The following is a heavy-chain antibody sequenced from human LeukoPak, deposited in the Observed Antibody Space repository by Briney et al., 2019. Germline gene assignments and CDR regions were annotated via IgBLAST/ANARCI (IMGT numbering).Heavy chain of an antibody. V-gene: IGHV1-24*01. J-gene: IGHJ4*02. Sequence: ASVKVSCKVSGYTLTELSMHWVRQAPGKGLEWMGGFDPEDGETIYAQKFQGRVTMTEDTSTDTAYMELSSLRSEDTAVYYCATQSRRYCSGGSCPPDLWGQGTLVTVSS. D-gene: IGHD2-15*01. CDR2: FDPEDGET. CDR3: ATQSRRYCSGGSCPPDL. CDR1: GYTLTELS.